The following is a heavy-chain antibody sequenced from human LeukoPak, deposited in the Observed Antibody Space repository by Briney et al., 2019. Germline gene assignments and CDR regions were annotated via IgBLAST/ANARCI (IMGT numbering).Heavy chain of an antibody. Sequence: SETLSLTCAVYGGPFSGYYWSWIRQPPGKGLEWIGEINHSGSTNYNPSLKSRVTISVDTSKNQFSLKLSSVTAADTAVYYCARGPLGYCSSTSCRDAFDIWGQGTMVTVSS. CDR1: GGPFSGYY. J-gene: IGHJ3*02. CDR2: INHSGST. D-gene: IGHD2-2*01. V-gene: IGHV4-34*01. CDR3: ARGPLGYCSSTSCRDAFDI.